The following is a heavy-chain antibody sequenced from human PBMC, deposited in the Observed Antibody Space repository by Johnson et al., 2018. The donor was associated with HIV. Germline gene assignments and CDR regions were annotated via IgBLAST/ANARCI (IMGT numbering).Heavy chain of an antibody. Sequence: HVQLVESGGGVVQPGRSLRLSCAASGFTFNSYILHWVRQAPGKGLEWVAAISHDVNNKFSADSVKGRFTLSRDNSKNTLYLQIDSLRPEDTAVYYCAREIQYFTAFDIWGQGTMVTVSS. D-gene: IGHD3-9*01. CDR1: GFTFNSYI. J-gene: IGHJ3*02. V-gene: IGHV3-30-3*01. CDR3: AREIQYFTAFDI. CDR2: ISHDVNNK.